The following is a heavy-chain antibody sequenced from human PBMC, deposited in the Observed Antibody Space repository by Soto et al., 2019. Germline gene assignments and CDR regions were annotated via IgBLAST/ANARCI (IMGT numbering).Heavy chain of an antibody. V-gene: IGHV3-23*01. CDR3: AKPRVVPAAKPYYYYYYMDV. Sequence: PGGSLRLSCAASGFTFSSYAMSWVRQAPGKGLEWVSAISGSGGSTYYADSVKGRFTISRDNSKNTLYLQMNSLRAEDTAVYYCAKPRVVPAAKPYYYYYYMDVWGKGTTVTVSS. J-gene: IGHJ6*03. D-gene: IGHD2-2*01. CDR1: GFTFSSYA. CDR2: ISGSGGST.